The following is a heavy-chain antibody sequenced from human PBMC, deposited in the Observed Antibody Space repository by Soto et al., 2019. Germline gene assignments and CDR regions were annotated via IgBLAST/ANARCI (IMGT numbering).Heavy chain of an antibody. Sequence: ASVKVSCKASGYTFTSYYLHWVRQAPGQGLEWMGIINPTDGSTIYAQKFQGRVIMTGDTSTSTVYMDLSSLRAEDTAVYYCAKEPYIVVVPAAIQYWGQGTLVTVSS. J-gene: IGHJ4*02. V-gene: IGHV1-46*01. CDR3: AKEPYIVVVPAAIQY. CDR2: INPTDGST. CDR1: GYTFTSYY. D-gene: IGHD2-2*01.